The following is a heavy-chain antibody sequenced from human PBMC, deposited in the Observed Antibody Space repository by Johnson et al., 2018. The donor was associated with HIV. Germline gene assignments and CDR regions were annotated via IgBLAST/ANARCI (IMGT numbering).Heavy chain of an antibody. J-gene: IGHJ3*02. CDR2: ISYDGSYK. D-gene: IGHD3-22*01. Sequence: QVRLVESGGGVVQPGRSLRLSCAASGFTFSTYGMHWVRQAPGKGLEWVALISYDGSYKYYADSVKGRFTISRDNSKNTLYLQMNSLRAEDTAVYYCAKDWRDYYDSSRSGAFDIWGQGTMVTVSS. CDR1: GFTFSTYG. V-gene: IGHV3-30*18. CDR3: AKDWRDYYDSSRSGAFDI.